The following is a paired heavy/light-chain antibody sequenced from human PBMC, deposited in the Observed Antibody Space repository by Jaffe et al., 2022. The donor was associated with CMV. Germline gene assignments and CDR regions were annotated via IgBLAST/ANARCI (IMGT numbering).Light chain of an antibody. Sequence: DIQMTQSPSTLSASVGDRVTITCRASQSISSWLAWYQQKPGKAPKLLIYKASSLESGVPSRFSGSGSGTEFSLTISSLQPDDFATYYCQQYNSFSPTWTFGQGTKVEIK. J-gene: IGKJ1*01. CDR2: KAS. CDR1: QSISSW. CDR3: QQYNSFSPTWT. V-gene: IGKV1-5*03.
Heavy chain of an antibody. CDR2: IYSGGTT. CDR1: GFTVSSNY. Sequence: EVQLVESGGGLVQPGGSLRLSCAASGFTVSSNYMSWVRQAPGKGLEWVSVIYSGGTTYYADSVKGRFTISRDNSKNTLYLQMNSLRAEDTAVYYCAREKGAGYDFWSGYYTGTDGMDVWGKGTTVTVSS. J-gene: IGHJ6*04. V-gene: IGHV3-66*01. D-gene: IGHD3-3*01. CDR3: AREKGAGYDFWSGYYTGTDGMDV.